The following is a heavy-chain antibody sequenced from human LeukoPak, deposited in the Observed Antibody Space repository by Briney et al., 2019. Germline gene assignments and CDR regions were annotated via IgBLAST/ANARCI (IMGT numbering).Heavy chain of an antibody. CDR1: GFTFSSYW. D-gene: IGHD2-2*01. CDR2: IYSDGNTT. CDR3: ARDQGSTSRGIDY. Sequence: GGSLRLSCAASGFTFSSYWTHRVRQAPGKGLVWVSRIYSDGNTTNYADSVKGRFTISRDNAKNTLYLQMNSLRAEDTAVYYCARDQGSTSRGIDYWGQGTLVTVSS. J-gene: IGHJ4*02. V-gene: IGHV3-74*01.